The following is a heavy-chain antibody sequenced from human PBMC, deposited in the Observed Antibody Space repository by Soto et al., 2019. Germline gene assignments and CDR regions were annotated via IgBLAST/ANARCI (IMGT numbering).Heavy chain of an antibody. J-gene: IGHJ5*02. CDR1: GFTFGDYA. CDR2: IRSKAYGGTT. CDR3: TREFDIVVVPAAIRWFDP. D-gene: IGHD2-2*01. Sequence: GGSLRLSCTVSGFTFGDYAMSCFRQAPGKGLEWVGFIRSKAYGGTTEYAASVKGRFTISRDDSKSIAYLQMNSLKTEDTAVYCCTREFDIVVVPAAIRWFDPWGQGTLVTVSS. V-gene: IGHV3-49*03.